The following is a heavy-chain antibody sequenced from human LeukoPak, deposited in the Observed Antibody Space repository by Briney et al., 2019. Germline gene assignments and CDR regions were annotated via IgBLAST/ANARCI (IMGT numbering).Heavy chain of an antibody. CDR1: GGSISSYY. CDR2: IYYSGST. V-gene: IGHV4-59*01. Sequence: PSETLSLTCTVSGGSISSYYWSWIRQPPGKGLEWIGYIYYSGSTNYNPSLKSRVTISVDTSKNQFSLKLSSVTAADTAVYYCARGRIAVAGGYYLDYWGQGTLVTVSS. J-gene: IGHJ4*02. CDR3: ARGRIAVAGGYYLDY. D-gene: IGHD6-19*01.